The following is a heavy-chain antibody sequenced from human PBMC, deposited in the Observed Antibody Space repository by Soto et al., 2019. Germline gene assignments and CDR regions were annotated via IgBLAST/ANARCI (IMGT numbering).Heavy chain of an antibody. J-gene: IGHJ4*02. CDR1: GFTFSNYG. Sequence: QVQLVESGGGVVQPGRSLRLSCAASGFTFSNYGMHWVRQAPGKGLEWVAVIYYDGSNKYYADSVKGRFTISKDNSKNTLYLPMNSLRAEDTEVYYCARAQYSSRWYPFDYWGQGTLVTVSS. CDR3: ARAQYSSRWYPFDY. V-gene: IGHV3-33*01. CDR2: IYYDGSNK. D-gene: IGHD6-13*01.